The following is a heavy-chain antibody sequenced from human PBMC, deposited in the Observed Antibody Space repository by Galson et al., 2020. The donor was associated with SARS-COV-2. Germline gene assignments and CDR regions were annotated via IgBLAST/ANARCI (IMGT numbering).Heavy chain of an antibody. CDR3: ARVEMATMVCHY. V-gene: IGHV2-5*02. CDR1: GFSLTANGEG. J-gene: IGHJ4*02. D-gene: IGHD5-12*01. Sequence: KMSGPTLVKPTQTLTLTCTFSGFSLTANGEGVFWIRQPPGKALEWIGRINWDEDKRYNPSLASRLSITKDTSKNQVVLTLTHVDPDDTATYYCARVEMATMVCHYWGQGVRGTVSS. CDR2: INWDEDK.